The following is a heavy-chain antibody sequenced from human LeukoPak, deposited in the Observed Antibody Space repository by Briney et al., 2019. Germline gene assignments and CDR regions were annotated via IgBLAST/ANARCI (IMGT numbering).Heavy chain of an antibody. CDR3: AKGSYYGSGSRNWFDP. D-gene: IGHD3-10*01. V-gene: IGHV3-9*03. Sequence: QPGRSLRLSCAASGFTFGDYAMHWVRQAPGKGLEWVSGISWNSGSIGYADSVKGRFTISRDNAKNSLYLQMNSLRAEDMALYYCAKGSYYGSGSRNWFDPWGQGTLVTVSS. J-gene: IGHJ5*02. CDR1: GFTFGDYA. CDR2: ISWNSGSI.